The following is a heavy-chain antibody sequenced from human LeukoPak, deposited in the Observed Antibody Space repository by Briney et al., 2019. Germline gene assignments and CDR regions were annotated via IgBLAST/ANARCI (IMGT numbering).Heavy chain of an antibody. V-gene: IGHV4-31*03. D-gene: IGHD3-22*01. J-gene: IGHJ6*03. CDR1: GGSISSGGYY. CDR3: ARDPSGGSSGYYYYMDV. Sequence: PSETLSLTCTVSGGSISSGGYYWSWIRQHPGKGLEWIGYIYYSGSTYYNPSLKSRVTISVDTSKNQFSLKLSSVTAADTAVYYCARDPSGGSSGYYYYMDVWGKGPRSPSP. CDR2: IYYSGST.